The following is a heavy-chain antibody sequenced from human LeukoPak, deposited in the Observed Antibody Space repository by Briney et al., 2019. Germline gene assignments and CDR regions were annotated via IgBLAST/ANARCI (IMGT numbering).Heavy chain of an antibody. CDR2: IYPGDSDT. Sequence: GESLKISCKGSGYSFTSYWIGWVRQMPGKGLEWMGIIYPGDSDTRYSPSFQGQVTISADKSISTAYLQWSSLKASDTAMYYCARGHSSGWTVETYYFDYWGQGTLVTVSS. CDR3: ARGHSSGWTVETYYFDY. CDR1: GYSFTSYW. J-gene: IGHJ4*02. D-gene: IGHD6-19*01. V-gene: IGHV5-51*01.